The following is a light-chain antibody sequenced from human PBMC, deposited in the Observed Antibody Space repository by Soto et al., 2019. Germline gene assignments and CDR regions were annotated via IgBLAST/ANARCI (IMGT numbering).Light chain of an antibody. V-gene: IGKV1-39*01. CDR1: QRISSH. CDR3: QQSYSVPNT. J-gene: IGKJ1*01. CDR2: AAS. Sequence: DIQMTQSPSSLSASVGDRVTITCRASQRISSHLNWYQQKPVKAPKLLIHAASILQSGVPSSFGGSGSGTDFTVTISRLQPEDFATYYCQQSYSVPNTLGQGTKVDIK.